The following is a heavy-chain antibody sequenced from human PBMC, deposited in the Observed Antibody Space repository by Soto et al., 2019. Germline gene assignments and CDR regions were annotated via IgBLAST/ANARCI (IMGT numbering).Heavy chain of an antibody. CDR1: GGSFSGYY. D-gene: IGHD6-19*01. CDR3: ARLYSSGWWYFDY. J-gene: IGHJ4*02. V-gene: IGHV4-34*01. Sequence: SETLSLTCAVYGGSFSGYYWSWIRQPPGKGLEWIGEINHSGSTNYNPSLKSRVTISVDTSKNQFSLKLSSVTAADTAVYYCARLYSSGWWYFDYWGQGTLVTV. CDR2: INHSGST.